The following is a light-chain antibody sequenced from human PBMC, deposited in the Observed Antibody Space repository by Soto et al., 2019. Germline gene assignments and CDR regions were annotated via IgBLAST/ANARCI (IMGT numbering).Light chain of an antibody. CDR1: QSVSSSY. J-gene: IGKJ1*01. CDR3: QQYDNPPWT. CDR2: GAS. V-gene: IGKV3-20*01. Sequence: EMVLTQSPGTLSLSPGERATLSCRASQSVSSSYLAWYQQKPGQAPRLLIYGASSRATGIPDRFSGSGSGTDFTLTSSRLEPEDFAVYYCQQYDNPPWTFGQGTKVEIK.